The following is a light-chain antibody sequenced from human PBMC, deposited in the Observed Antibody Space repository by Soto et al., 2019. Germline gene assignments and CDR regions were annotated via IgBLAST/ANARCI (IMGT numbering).Light chain of an antibody. V-gene: IGKV1-6*01. CDR3: LQDHSSPWT. Sequence: AIQMTQSPSSLSASVGDRVTITCRASQGIRNDLGWYQHKPGKAPKVLIFAASTLQSGVPSRFSGSGSGTDFTLTISRLPPEDFATYYCLQDHSSPWTFRQGTKVEIK. CDR1: QGIRND. CDR2: AAS. J-gene: IGKJ1*01.